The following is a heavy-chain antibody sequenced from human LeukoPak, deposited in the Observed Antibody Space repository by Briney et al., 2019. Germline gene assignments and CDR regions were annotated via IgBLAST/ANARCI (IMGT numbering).Heavy chain of an antibody. Sequence: PGGSLRLSCAASGFTFSSYAMHWVRQAPGKGLEWVAVISYDGSNKYYADSVKGRFTISRDNSKNTLYLQMNSLRAEDTAVYYCAKPAGTYFDYWGQGTLVTVSS. CDR1: GFTFSSYA. D-gene: IGHD6-13*01. V-gene: IGHV3-30*04. J-gene: IGHJ4*02. CDR3: AKPAGTYFDY. CDR2: ISYDGSNK.